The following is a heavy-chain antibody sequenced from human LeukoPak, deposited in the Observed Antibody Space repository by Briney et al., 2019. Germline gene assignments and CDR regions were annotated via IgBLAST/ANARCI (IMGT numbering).Heavy chain of an antibody. CDR3: AKESCSSTSYYPGRYFDY. CDR2: ISYDGSNK. CDR1: GFTFSSYG. J-gene: IGHJ4*02. Sequence: GGSLRLSCAASGFTFSSYGMHWVRQAPGKGLEWVAVISYDGSNKYYADSVKGRFTISRDNSKNTLYLQMNSLRAEDTAVYYCAKESCSSTSYYPGRYFDYWGQGTLVTVSS. V-gene: IGHV3-30*18. D-gene: IGHD2-2*01.